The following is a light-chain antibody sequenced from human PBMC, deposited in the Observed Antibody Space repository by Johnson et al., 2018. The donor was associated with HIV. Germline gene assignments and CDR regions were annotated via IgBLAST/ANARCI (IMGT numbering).Light chain of an antibody. Sequence: VLTQPPSVSAAPGQKVTISCSGSSSNIGNNYVSWYQQLQGTAPKLLIYDNNKRPSGIPDRFSGSKSGTSATLGITGLQTGDEADYYCGTWDSSLSALYVFGTGTKVTVL. CDR1: SSNIGNNY. V-gene: IGLV1-51*01. CDR3: GTWDSSLSALYV. CDR2: DNN. J-gene: IGLJ1*01.